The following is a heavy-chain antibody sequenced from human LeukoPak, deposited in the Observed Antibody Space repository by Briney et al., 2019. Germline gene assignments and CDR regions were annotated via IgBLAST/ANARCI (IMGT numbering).Heavy chain of an antibody. CDR1: GYTFTSYG. J-gene: IGHJ6*03. V-gene: IGHV1-18*01. Sequence: ASVKVSCKASGYTFTSYGISWVRQAPGQGLEWMGWISAYNGNTNYAQKLQGRVTMTTDTSTSTAYMELRSLRSDDTAVYYCARADPSGSYSFYYYHYYMDVWGKGTTVTVSS. CDR2: ISAYNGNT. CDR3: ARADPSGSYSFYYYHYYMDV. D-gene: IGHD1-26*01.